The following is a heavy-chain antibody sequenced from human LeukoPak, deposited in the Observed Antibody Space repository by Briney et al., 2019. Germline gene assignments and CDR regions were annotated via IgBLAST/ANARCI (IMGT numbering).Heavy chain of an antibody. CDR3: AREGQLAPFDY. Sequence: GGSLRLSCAASGFTFSSYAMHWVRQAPGKGLEYVSAISSNGGSTYYANSVKGRFTISRDNSKNTLYLQMGSLRAEDMAVYYCAREGQLAPFDYRGQGTLVTVSS. CDR1: GFTFSSYA. CDR2: ISSNGGST. D-gene: IGHD6-13*01. V-gene: IGHV3-64*01. J-gene: IGHJ4*02.